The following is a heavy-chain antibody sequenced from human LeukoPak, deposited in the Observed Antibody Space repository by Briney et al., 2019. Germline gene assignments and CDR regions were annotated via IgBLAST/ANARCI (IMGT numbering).Heavy chain of an antibody. D-gene: IGHD3-10*01. J-gene: IGHJ4*02. CDR1: GGSFSGYY. CDR2: INHSGST. CDR3: ARFYGSGSKLDY. V-gene: IGHV4-34*01. Sequence: SETLSLTCAVYGGSFSGYYWSWIRQPPGKGLEWIGEINHSGSTNYNPSLESRVTISVDTSKNQFSLKLSSVTAADTAVYYCARFYGSGSKLDYWGQGTLVTVSS.